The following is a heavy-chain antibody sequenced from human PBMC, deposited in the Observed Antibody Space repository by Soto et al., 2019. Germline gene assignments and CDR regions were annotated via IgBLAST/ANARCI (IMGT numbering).Heavy chain of an antibody. CDR3: SHKMDTVDWFCP. CDR1: GFSLSTTGMC. V-gene: IGHV2-70*12. Sequence: SGPTLVNPTQTLTLTCTFNGFSLSTTGMCVSWIRQPPGKALEWLALIDWADDKYYSTSLKTRLTISKDTSKNQVVLTMTNVDPVDTATYFCSHKMDTVDWFCPWGRGALVTVSS. D-gene: IGHD5-18*01. CDR2: IDWADDK. J-gene: IGHJ5*02.